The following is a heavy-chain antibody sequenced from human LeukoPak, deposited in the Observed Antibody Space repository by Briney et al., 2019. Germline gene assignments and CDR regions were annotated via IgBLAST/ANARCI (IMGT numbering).Heavy chain of an antibody. CDR3: ARDDRDGYNYDWFDP. CDR1: GFTFSTYS. Sequence: GGSLRLSCVASGFTFSTYSFNWVRQAPGKGLEWVSYISSNSRATYYADSVKGRFTISRDNSKNTLYLQMNSLRAEDTAVYYCARDDRDGYNYDWFDPWGQGTLVTVSS. CDR2: ISSNSRAT. D-gene: IGHD5-24*01. V-gene: IGHV3-48*01. J-gene: IGHJ5*02.